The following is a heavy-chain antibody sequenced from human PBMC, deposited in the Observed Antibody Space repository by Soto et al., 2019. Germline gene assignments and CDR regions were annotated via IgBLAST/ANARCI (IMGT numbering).Heavy chain of an antibody. CDR1: GGSFSGYY. D-gene: IGHD6-13*01. J-gene: IGHJ5*02. V-gene: IGHV4-59*10. Sequence: SETLSLTCAVYGGSFSGYYWSWIRQPPGKGLEWIGLIFANGHTDYNPSLKSRVTMSVDASKNQFSLRLTSMTAADTAVYYCVASLAASGLNWLDPWGRGTLVTVSS. CDR3: VASLAASGLNWLDP. CDR2: IFANGHT.